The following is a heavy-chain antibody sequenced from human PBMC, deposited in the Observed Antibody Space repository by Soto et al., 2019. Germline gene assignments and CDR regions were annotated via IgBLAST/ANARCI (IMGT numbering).Heavy chain of an antibody. CDR2: INAGNGNT. J-gene: IGHJ3*02. CDR3: ARGLTMVRGVILDAFDS. Sequence: QVQLVQSGAEVKKPGASVKVSCKASGYTFTSYTMHWVRQAPGQRLEWMGWINAGNGNTKYSQKFQGRVTITRDTSASTAYMELSSLRSEDTAVYYCARGLTMVRGVILDAFDSWGQGTMVTVS. V-gene: IGHV1-3*01. D-gene: IGHD3-10*01. CDR1: GYTFTSYT.